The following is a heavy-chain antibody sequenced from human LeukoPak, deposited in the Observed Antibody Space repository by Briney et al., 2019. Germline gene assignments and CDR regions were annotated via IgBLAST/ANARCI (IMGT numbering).Heavy chain of an antibody. D-gene: IGHD6-13*01. CDR1: GGSFSGYY. Sequence: ETLSLTCAVYGGSFSGYYWSWIRQPPGKGLEWVSAISGSGCSTYYADSVKGRFTISGDNSKNTLYLQMNSLRAEYTAVYYCAKRAAAGTYYYYYGMDVWGQGTTVTVSS. V-gene: IGHV3-23*01. J-gene: IGHJ6*02. CDR3: AKRAAAGTYYYYYGMDV. CDR2: ISGSGCST.